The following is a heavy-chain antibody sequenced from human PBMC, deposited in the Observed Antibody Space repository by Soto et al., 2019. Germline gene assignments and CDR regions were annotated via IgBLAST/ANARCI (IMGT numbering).Heavy chain of an antibody. CDR1: GFTFSRYW. CDR2: INSDGSST. J-gene: IGHJ4*02. D-gene: IGHD3-3*01. V-gene: IGHV3-74*01. CDR3: ARVSDYYNFDY. Sequence: GGSLRLSCAASGFTFSRYWMHWVRQAPGKGLVWVSRINSDGSSTSHADSVKGRFTISRDNAKNTLYLQMNSLRAEDTAVYYCARVSDYYNFDYWGQGNVVTVSS.